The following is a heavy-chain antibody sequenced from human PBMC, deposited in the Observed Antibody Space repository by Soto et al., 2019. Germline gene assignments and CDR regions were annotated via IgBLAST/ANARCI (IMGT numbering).Heavy chain of an antibody. CDR1: GYSFTSYW. J-gene: IGHJ4*02. D-gene: IGHD3-10*01. CDR2: IDPSDSYT. V-gene: IGHV5-10-1*01. CDR3: ARASGQNYPGSRVFDS. Sequence: PGESLEISCKVSGYSFTSYWISWVRKMPGKGLEWMGRIDPSDSYTNYSPSFQGHVTISADKSISTAYLQWSSLTAEDTAIYYCARASGQNYPGSRVFDSWGQGTRVTVSS.